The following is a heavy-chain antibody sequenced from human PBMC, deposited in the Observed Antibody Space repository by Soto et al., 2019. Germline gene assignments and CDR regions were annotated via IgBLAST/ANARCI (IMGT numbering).Heavy chain of an antibody. J-gene: IGHJ4*02. D-gene: IGHD1-26*01. V-gene: IGHV3-30-3*01. CDR3: ARDSGGNSDYFDY. Sequence: GGSLRLSCAASGFTFSSYAMHWVRQAPGKGLEWVAVISYDGSNKYYADSVKGRFTISRDNSKNTLYLQMNSLRAEDTAVYYCARDSGGNSDYFDYWGQGTLVTVSS. CDR2: ISYDGSNK. CDR1: GFTFSSYA.